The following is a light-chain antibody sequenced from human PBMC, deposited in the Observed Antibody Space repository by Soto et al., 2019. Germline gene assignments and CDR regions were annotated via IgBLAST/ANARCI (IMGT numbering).Light chain of an antibody. Sequence: QSALTQPASVSGSPGQSITISCSGTRSDVGAYASVSWYQQHPGKAPKLMIYEVSNRPSGVSNRFSGSKSGNTASLTISGLQTEDEADYYCSSYTSSSTLFGTGTKSPS. CDR2: EVS. CDR3: SSYTSSSTL. J-gene: IGLJ1*01. CDR1: RSDVGAYAS. V-gene: IGLV2-14*01.